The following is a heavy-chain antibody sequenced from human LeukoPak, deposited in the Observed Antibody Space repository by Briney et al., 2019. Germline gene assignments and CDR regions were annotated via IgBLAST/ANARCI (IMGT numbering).Heavy chain of an antibody. CDR3: ARDRLDCSSTSCPFDY. J-gene: IGHJ4*02. CDR2: IRTKATSYDA. D-gene: IGHD2-2*01. V-gene: IGHV3-73*01. Sequence: GGSLRLSCAASGFTFSGSPMHWVRQASGKGLEWVGRIRTKATSYDAAYAASVKGRFTISRDDSKNTAYLQMNSLKTEDTAMYYCARDRLDCSSTSCPFDYWGQGTLVTVSS. CDR1: GFTFSGSP.